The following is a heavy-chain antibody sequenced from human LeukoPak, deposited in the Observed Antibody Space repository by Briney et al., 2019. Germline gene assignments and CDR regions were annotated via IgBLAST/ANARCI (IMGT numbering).Heavy chain of an antibody. CDR3: AKAGYSYDNYFDY. CDR2: ISGSGGST. Sequence: PGGSLRLSCAASGFTFSSYAMSWVRQAPGKGLEWVSAISGSGGSTYYADSVKGRFTISRDNSKNTLYPQINSLRAEDTAVYYCAKAGYSYDNYFDYWGQGTLVTVSS. CDR1: GFTFSSYA. D-gene: IGHD5-18*01. J-gene: IGHJ4*02. V-gene: IGHV3-23*01.